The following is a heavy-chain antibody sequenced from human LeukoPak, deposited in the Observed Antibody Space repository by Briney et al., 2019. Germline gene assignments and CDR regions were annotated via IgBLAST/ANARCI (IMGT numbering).Heavy chain of an antibody. V-gene: IGHV3-23*01. D-gene: IGHD6-19*01. Sequence: PGGSLRLSCAASGFTFSSYAVSWVRQAPGKGLEWVSAISGSGGSTYYADSVKGRFTISRDNSKNTLHLQMNSLRAEDTAVYYCAKVDSSGWGYWGQGTLVTVSS. CDR1: GFTFSSYA. J-gene: IGHJ4*02. CDR2: ISGSGGST. CDR3: AKVDSSGWGY.